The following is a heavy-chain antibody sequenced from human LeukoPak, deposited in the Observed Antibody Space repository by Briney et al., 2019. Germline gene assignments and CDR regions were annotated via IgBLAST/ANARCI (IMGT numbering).Heavy chain of an antibody. CDR1: GFTFSTYE. CDR2: ISSSGTTI. CDR3: ARGTYSSGWYHY. V-gene: IGHV3-48*03. Sequence: GGSLRLSCAASGFTFSTYEMTWVRQAPGKGLEWVSYISSSGTTIYYADSVKGRFTISRGNANNSLFLQMNTLRAEDTAVYYCARGTYSSGWYHYWGQGTLVTVSS. D-gene: IGHD6-19*01. J-gene: IGHJ4*02.